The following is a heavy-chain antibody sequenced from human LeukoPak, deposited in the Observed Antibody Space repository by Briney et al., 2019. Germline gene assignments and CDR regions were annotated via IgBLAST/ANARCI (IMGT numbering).Heavy chain of an antibody. D-gene: IGHD4-11*01. V-gene: IGHV3-30*18. CDR1: GFTFRSYG. CDR3: AKDRMTTVTSYYHYFGMDV. J-gene: IGHJ6*02. Sequence: GRSLRLSCAASGFTFRSYGVHWVRQAPGKGLEWVAIISYDGSNEYHADSVKGRFTISRDNSKNTMYLQMNSLRVEDTAVYFCAKDRMTTVTSYYHYFGMDVWGQGTTVTVSS. CDR2: ISYDGSNE.